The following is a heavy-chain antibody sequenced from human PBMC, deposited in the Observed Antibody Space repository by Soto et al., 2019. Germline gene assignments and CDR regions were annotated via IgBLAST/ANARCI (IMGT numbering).Heavy chain of an antibody. CDR3: ARVRFLEWLSESPTNWFDP. J-gene: IGHJ5*02. CDR1: GGSISSYY. V-gene: IGHV4-59*01. CDR2: IYYSGST. Sequence: SETLSLTYTVSGGSISSYYWSWIRQPPGKGLEWIGYIYYSGSTNYNPSLKSRVTISVDTSKNQFSLKLSSVTAADTAVYYCARVRFLEWLSESPTNWFDPWGQGTLVTVSS. D-gene: IGHD3-3*01.